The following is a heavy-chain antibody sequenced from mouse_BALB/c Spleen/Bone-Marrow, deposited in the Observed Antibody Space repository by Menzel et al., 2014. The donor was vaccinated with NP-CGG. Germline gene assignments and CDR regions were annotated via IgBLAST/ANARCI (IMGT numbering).Heavy chain of an antibody. CDR2: INPYNGGT. D-gene: IGHD2-2*01. J-gene: IGHJ4*01. Sequence: VQLQQPGPELVKPGVSMKISCKASGYSFSGYTMNWVKQSHGKNLEWIGLINPYNGGTSYNQKFKGKATLTVDKSSSTPYMELLSLASEDSAVYCCAGDGYGRVYAMDYWGQGTSVTVSS. CDR3: AGDGYGRVYAMDY. V-gene: IGHV1-18*01. CDR1: GYSFSGYT.